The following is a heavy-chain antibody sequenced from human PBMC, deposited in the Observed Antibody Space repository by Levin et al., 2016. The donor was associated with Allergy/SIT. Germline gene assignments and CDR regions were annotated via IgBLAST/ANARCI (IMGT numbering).Heavy chain of an antibody. V-gene: IGHV4-30-4*01. Sequence: SETLSLTCTVSGGSISSGDYYWSWIRQPPGKGLEWIGYIYYSGSTYYNPSLKSRVTISVDTSKNQFSLKLSSVTAADTAVYYCARELRYGDYAGDYYYMDVWGKGTTVTVSS. D-gene: IGHD4-17*01. J-gene: IGHJ6*03. CDR3: ARELRYGDYAGDYYYMDV. CDR1: GGSISSGDYY. CDR2: IYYSGST.